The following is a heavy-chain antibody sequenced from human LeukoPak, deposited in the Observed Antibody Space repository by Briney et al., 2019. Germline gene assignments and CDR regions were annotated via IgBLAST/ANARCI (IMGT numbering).Heavy chain of an antibody. D-gene: IGHD5-18*01. Sequence: PSETLSLTCTVSGGSISSYYWSWIRQPPGKGLEWIGYIYYSGSTNYNPSLKSRVTISVDTSKNQFSLKLSSVTAADTAVYYCARDVDTGTGWFDPWGQGTLVTVSS. CDR2: IYYSGST. CDR1: GGSISSYY. V-gene: IGHV4-59*01. J-gene: IGHJ5*02. CDR3: ARDVDTGTGWFDP.